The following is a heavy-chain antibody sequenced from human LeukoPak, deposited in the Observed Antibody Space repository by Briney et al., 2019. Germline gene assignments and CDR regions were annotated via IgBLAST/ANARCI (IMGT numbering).Heavy chain of an antibody. CDR1: GGSFSGYY. V-gene: IGHV4-34*01. D-gene: IGHD6-13*01. Sequence: SETLSLTYAVYGGSFSGYYWSWIRQPPGKGLEWIGEINHSGSTNYNPSLKSRVTISVDTSKNQFSLKLSSVTAADTAVYYCARGDSSSWYRTSYFDYWGQGTLVTVSS. CDR2: INHSGST. J-gene: IGHJ4*02. CDR3: ARGDSSSWYRTSYFDY.